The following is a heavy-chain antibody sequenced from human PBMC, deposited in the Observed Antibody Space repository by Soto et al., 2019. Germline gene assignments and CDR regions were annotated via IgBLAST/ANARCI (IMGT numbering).Heavy chain of an antibody. V-gene: IGHV1-69*01. J-gene: IGHJ4*02. Sequence: QVQLVQSGAEVKKPGSSVKVSCKASGGIFSTYAISWLRQAPGQGLEWMGGIIPLFGTPNYAQRFQGRVTITADESTSTAYMELSRLRSDDTAVYYCARDRDDYGSGNYYNRIDFWGPGTLVTVSS. CDR3: ARDRDDYGSGNYYNRIDF. CDR1: GGIFSTYA. D-gene: IGHD3-10*01. CDR2: IIPLFGTP.